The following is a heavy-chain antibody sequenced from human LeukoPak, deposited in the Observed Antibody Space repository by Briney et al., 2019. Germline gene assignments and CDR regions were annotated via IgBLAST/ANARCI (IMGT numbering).Heavy chain of an antibody. CDR1: GGSITTYY. J-gene: IGHJ4*02. V-gene: IGHV4-4*07. CDR3: AKSAAYPFPLDY. Sequence: PSETLSLTCTVSGGSITTYYWTWIQQTAGKGLEWIGRIDTSGSTNYNPSLKSRVTMSLDMSKNQISLKLSSVTAADTAVYYCAKSAAYPFPLDYWGQGTLVTVSS. CDR2: IDTSGST. D-gene: IGHD6-25*01.